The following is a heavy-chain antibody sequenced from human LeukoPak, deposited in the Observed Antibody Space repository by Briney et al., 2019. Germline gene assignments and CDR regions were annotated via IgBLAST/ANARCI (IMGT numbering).Heavy chain of an antibody. D-gene: IGHD3-9*01. CDR1: GFTFSSYA. V-gene: IGHV3-64D*06. CDR2: ISSNGGST. Sequence: GGSLRLSCSASGFTFSSYAMHWVRQAPGKGLEYVSAISSNGGSTYYADSVKGRFTISRDNSKNTLHLQMSSLRAEDTAVYYCVKDYDILTGYLDYWGQGTLVTVSS. J-gene: IGHJ4*02. CDR3: VKDYDILTGYLDY.